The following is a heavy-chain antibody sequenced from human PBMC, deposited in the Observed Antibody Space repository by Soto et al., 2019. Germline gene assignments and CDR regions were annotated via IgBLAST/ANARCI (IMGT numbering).Heavy chain of an antibody. CDR1: GFTFSSYW. Sequence: EVQLVESGGGLVQPGGSLRLSCAASGFTFSSYWMSWVRQAPGKGLEWVANIKQDGSEKYYVDSVKGRFTTSRDNAKNLLYLQMNSLRAEDTAVYYCARDGRYCISTSCSYGMDVWGQGTTVTVSS. D-gene: IGHD2-2*01. CDR3: ARDGRYCISTSCSYGMDV. V-gene: IGHV3-7*01. CDR2: IKQDGSEK. J-gene: IGHJ6*02.